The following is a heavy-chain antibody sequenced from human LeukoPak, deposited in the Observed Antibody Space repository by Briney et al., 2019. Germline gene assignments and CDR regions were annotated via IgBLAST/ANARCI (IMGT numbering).Heavy chain of an antibody. Sequence: GGSLRLSCAASGFTFSSYEMNWVRQAPGKGLEWVSYISSSGSTIYYADSVKGRFTISRDNSKNTLYLQMNSLRAEDTAVYYCAKDCGGYLLGVFDYWGQGTLVTVSS. V-gene: IGHV3-48*03. CDR1: GFTFSSYE. J-gene: IGHJ4*02. CDR3: AKDCGGYLLGVFDY. CDR2: ISSSGSTI. D-gene: IGHD2-21*01.